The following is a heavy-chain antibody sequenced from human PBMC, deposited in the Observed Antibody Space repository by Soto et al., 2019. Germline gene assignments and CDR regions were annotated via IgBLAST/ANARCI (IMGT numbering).Heavy chain of an antibody. CDR1: GFTFSSYG. Sequence: QVQLVESGGGVVQPGRSLRLSCAASGFTFSSYGMHWVRQAPGKGLEWVAVISYDGSNKYYADSVKGRFTISRDNSKNTLYLQMNSLRAEDTAVYYCAKDARVLWFGELLYYYYGMDVWGQGTTVTVSS. V-gene: IGHV3-30*18. CDR3: AKDARVLWFGELLYYYYGMDV. D-gene: IGHD3-10*01. J-gene: IGHJ6*02. CDR2: ISYDGSNK.